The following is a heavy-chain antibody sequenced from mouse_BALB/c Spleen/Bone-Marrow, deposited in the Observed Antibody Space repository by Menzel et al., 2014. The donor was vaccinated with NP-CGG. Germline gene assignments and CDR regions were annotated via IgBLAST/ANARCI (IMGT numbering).Heavy chain of an antibody. J-gene: IGHJ2*01. V-gene: IGHV3-8*02. D-gene: IGHD1-1*02. Sequence: VQLKESGPSLVKPSQTLSLTCSVTGDSITSGYWNWIRKFPGNKLEYIGYISYSGSTYFNPSLKSRISITRDTSKNQYYLQLNSVTTEDTATYYCARLGGYGPYFDYWGQGTTLTVSS. CDR3: ARLGGYGPYFDY. CDR2: ISYSGST. CDR1: GDSITSGY.